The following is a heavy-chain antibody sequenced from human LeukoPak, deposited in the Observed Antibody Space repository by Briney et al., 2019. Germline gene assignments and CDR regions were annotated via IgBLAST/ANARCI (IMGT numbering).Heavy chain of an antibody. CDR3: ARGHAGYN. V-gene: IGHV3-30*14. CDR2: ISYDGNNK. Sequence: GRSLRLSCAASGFTFSSYAMHWVRQAPGKGLEWVAVISYDGNNKYYADSVKGRFTISRDNSKNTLYLQMNSLRAEDTAVYHCARGHAGYNWGQGTLVTVSS. J-gene: IGHJ4*02. D-gene: IGHD1-1*01. CDR1: GFTFSSYA.